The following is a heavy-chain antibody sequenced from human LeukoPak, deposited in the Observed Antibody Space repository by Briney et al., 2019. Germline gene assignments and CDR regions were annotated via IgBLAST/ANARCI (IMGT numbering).Heavy chain of an antibody. V-gene: IGHV3-74*01. Sequence: GGSLRLSCAASGFTFSSYWMHWVRQAPGKGLVWVSRINSDGSSTSYADSVKGRFTISRDNAKNTLYLRMNSLRADDTAVYYCAREDSSGWRNWFDPWGQGTLVTVSS. CDR1: GFTFSSYW. CDR3: AREDSSGWRNWFDP. D-gene: IGHD6-19*01. CDR2: INSDGSST. J-gene: IGHJ5*02.